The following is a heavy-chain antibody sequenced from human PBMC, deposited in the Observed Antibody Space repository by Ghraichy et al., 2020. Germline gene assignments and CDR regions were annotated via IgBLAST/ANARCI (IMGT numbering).Heavy chain of an antibody. CDR3: ARDRDGYNYDDAFDI. CDR1: GGTFSSYA. D-gene: IGHD5-24*01. Sequence: SVKVSCKASGGTFSSYAISWVRPAPGQGLEWMGGIIPIFGTANYAQKFQGRVTITADKSTSTAYMELSSLRSEDTAVYYCARDRDGYNYDDAFDIWGQGTMVTVSS. CDR2: IIPIFGTA. J-gene: IGHJ3*02. V-gene: IGHV1-69*06.